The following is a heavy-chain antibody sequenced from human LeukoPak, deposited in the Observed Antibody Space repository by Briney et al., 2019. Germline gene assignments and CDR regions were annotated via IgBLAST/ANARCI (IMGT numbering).Heavy chain of an antibody. CDR2: ISSSSSYI. CDR1: GFTFSSYS. Sequence: GGSLRLSCAASGFTFSSYSMNWVRQAPGKGLEWVSSISSSSSYIYYADSVKGRFTFSRDSAKNSLYLQINSLRAEDTAVYYCARDWQSSHDYWGQGTLVTVSS. J-gene: IGHJ4*02. V-gene: IGHV3-21*04. CDR3: ARDWQSSHDY. D-gene: IGHD3-16*02.